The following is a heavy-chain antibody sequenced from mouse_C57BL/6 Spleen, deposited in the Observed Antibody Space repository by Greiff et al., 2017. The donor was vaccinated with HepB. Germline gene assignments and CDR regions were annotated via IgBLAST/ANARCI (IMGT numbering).Heavy chain of an antibody. CDR2: IDPETGGT. Sequence: VQLQQSGAELVRPGASVTLSCKASGYTFTDYEMHWVKQTPVHGLEWIGAIDPETGGTAYNQKFKGKAILTADKSSSTAYMELRSLTSEDSAVYYCTRGHDYSYYFDYWGQGTTLTVSS. CDR3: TRGHDYSYYFDY. D-gene: IGHD2-4*01. J-gene: IGHJ2*01. CDR1: GYTFTDYE. V-gene: IGHV1-15*01.